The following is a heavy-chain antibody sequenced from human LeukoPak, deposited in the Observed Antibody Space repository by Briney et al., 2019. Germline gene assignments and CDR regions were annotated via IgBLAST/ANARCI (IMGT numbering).Heavy chain of an antibody. D-gene: IGHD6-19*01. Sequence: PSETLSLTCTVSGVSISSSVYSWGWIRQPPGKGLEWIGNISYSGSTYYNPSLKSRVTISVDTSKNQFSLKLSSVTAADTAVYYCARRGSGWYYFDYWGQGTLVTVSS. J-gene: IGHJ4*02. CDR2: ISYSGST. CDR3: ARRGSGWYYFDY. CDR1: GVSISSSVYS. V-gene: IGHV4-39*01.